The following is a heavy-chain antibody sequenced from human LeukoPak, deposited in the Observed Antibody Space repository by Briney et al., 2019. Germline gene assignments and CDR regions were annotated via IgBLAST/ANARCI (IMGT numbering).Heavy chain of an antibody. D-gene: IGHD6-13*01. V-gene: IGHV3-23*01. CDR3: ARVWQQLAPPDY. CDR2: ISGSGGGT. CDR1: GFTFSSYA. J-gene: IGHJ4*02. Sequence: PGGSLRLSCAASGFTFSSYAMSWVRQAPGKGLEWVSAISGSGGGTYYADSVKGRFTISRDNAKNSLYLQMNSLRAEDTAVYYCARVWQQLAPPDYWGQGTLVTVSS.